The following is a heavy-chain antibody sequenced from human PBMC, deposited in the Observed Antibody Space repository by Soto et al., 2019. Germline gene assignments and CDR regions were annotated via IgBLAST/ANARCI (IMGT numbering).Heavy chain of an antibody. CDR2: IYYSGSV. CDR3: ARDAGPSDCSGGSCYAGPFDY. CDR1: SDSISRSHW. Sequence: SETLSLTCAVSSDSISRSHWLTWVRQSPGKGLEWLGDIYYSGSVYYNPSLRSRISISMDKSNNQFSLNLSSVTAADTAVYYCARDAGPSDCSGGSCYAGPFDYWGQGTLVIVS. V-gene: IGHV4-4*02. J-gene: IGHJ4*02. D-gene: IGHD2-15*01.